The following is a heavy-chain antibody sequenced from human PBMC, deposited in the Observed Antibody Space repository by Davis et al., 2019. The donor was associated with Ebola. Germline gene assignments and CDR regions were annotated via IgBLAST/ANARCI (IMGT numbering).Heavy chain of an antibody. Sequence: GGSLRLSCSASGFAFKDYAIHWVRQAPGKGLEHVAAIRSKGYSTYYADSVKGRFTISREDSKNTLYLQMSSLGPDDTAVYYCVKDHDYDFWTGYLDFWGQGTLVTVSS. CDR2: IRSKGYST. CDR3: VKDHDYDFWTGYLDF. J-gene: IGHJ4*01. V-gene: IGHV3-64D*06. CDR1: GFAFKDYA. D-gene: IGHD3-3*01.